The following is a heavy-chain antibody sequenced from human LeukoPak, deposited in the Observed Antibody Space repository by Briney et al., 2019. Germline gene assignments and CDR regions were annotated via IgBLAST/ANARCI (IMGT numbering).Heavy chain of an antibody. CDR3: AKGGQYFQP. J-gene: IGHJ1*01. CDR1: GFTFDDYA. CDR2: IKQDGSER. Sequence: PGRSLRLSCAASGFTFDDYAMPWVRQAPGKGLEWVANIKQDGSERYYVDSVKGRFTISRDNAKNSLYLQMISLRVEDTAVYHCAKGGQYFQPWGHGTLVTVSS. V-gene: IGHV3-7*01.